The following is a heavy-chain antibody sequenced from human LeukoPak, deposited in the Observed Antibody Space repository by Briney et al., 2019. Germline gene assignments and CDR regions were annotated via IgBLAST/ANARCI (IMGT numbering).Heavy chain of an antibody. Sequence: HAGGSLRLSCAASGFTFSSYSMNWVRQAPGKGLEWVSYISSSSSTIYYADSVKGRFTISRDNSKNTLYLQMNSLRAEDTAVYYCARGGNKQWLVMSDAFDIWGQGTMVTVSS. CDR1: GFTFSSYS. CDR2: ISSSSSTI. D-gene: IGHD6-19*01. CDR3: ARGGNKQWLVMSDAFDI. J-gene: IGHJ3*02. V-gene: IGHV3-48*01.